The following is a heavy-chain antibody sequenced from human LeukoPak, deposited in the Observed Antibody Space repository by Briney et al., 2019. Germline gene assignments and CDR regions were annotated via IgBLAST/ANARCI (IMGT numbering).Heavy chain of an antibody. CDR1: GFTFSSSA. V-gene: IGHV3-23*01. Sequence: GGSLRLSCAASGFTFSSSAMSWVRQVPGKGLEWVSGISASGGSTSYADSVRGRFTISRDNSKNTLYVQMNSLRDEDTAVYYCAKAGDYSSSWSRWYFDNWGQGTLVTVSS. CDR2: ISASGGST. D-gene: IGHD6-13*01. CDR3: AKAGDYSSSWSRWYFDN. J-gene: IGHJ4*02.